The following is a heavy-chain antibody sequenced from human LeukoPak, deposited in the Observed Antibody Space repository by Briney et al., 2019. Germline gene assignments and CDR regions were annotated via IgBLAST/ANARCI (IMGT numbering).Heavy chain of an antibody. Sequence: GGSLRLSCAASGFTFDDYTMHWVRQAPGKGLEWVSTISCDGSNKYYADSVKGRFTISRDNSKNSLYLQMNSLRTEDTALYYCANGDYGDPYGYYYGMDVWGQGTTVTVSS. CDR3: ANGDYGDPYGYYYGMDV. J-gene: IGHJ6*02. D-gene: IGHD4-17*01. CDR2: ISCDGSNK. V-gene: IGHV3-43*01. CDR1: GFTFDDYT.